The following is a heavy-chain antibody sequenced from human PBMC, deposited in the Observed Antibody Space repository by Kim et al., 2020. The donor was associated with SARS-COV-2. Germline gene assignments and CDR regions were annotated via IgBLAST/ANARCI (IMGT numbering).Heavy chain of an antibody. J-gene: IGHJ6*02. CDR1: GGSISSSNW. Sequence: SETLSLTCAVSGGSISSSNWWSWVRQPPGKGLEWIGEIYHSGSTNYNPSLKSRVTISVDKSKNQFSLKLSSVTAADTAVYYCARNRSMVRGVIRYYYYGMDVWGQGTTVTVSS. D-gene: IGHD3-10*01. CDR3: ARNRSMVRGVIRYYYYGMDV. V-gene: IGHV4-4*02. CDR2: IYHSGST.